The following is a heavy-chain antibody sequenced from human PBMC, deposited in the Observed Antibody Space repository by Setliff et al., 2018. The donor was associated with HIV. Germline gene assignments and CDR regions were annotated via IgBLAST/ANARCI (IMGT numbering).Heavy chain of an antibody. CDR1: GGSISSSSYY. D-gene: IGHD1-1*01. V-gene: IGHV4-39*01. Sequence: PSETLSLTCTVSGGSISSSSYYWGWIRQPPGKGLEWIGSIYYSGSTYYNPSLKSRVTISVDTSKNQFSLKLNSITAADTAIYYCARVRDPNWNYDMDVWGQGTTVTVSS. CDR2: IYYSGST. CDR3: ARVRDPNWNYDMDV. J-gene: IGHJ6*03.